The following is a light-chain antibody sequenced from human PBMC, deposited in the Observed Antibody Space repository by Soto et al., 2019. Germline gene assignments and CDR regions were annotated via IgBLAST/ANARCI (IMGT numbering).Light chain of an antibody. V-gene: IGKV3-20*01. Sequence: EIVLTQSPGTLSLSPWERATLSCRASHIVSSRYLAWYQQKVGQAPRLLIYGASSRATGIPDRFSGSGSGTDFTLTISRLEPEDFAVYYCQQYGSSPRTFGLGTKVDIK. CDR2: GAS. CDR1: HIVSSRY. J-gene: IGKJ1*01. CDR3: QQYGSSPRT.